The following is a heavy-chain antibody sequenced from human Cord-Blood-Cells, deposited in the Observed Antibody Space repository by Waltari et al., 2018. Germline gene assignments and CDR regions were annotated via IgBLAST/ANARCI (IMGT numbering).Heavy chain of an antibody. CDR2: FEPEEGET. J-gene: IGHJ4*02. Sequence: QVQLVQSGAEVKKPGASVKVSCKVSGYTLTELSMHWVRQAPGKGLEWMGGFEPEEGETIYAQKFQGRVTRTEDTSTGTAYMELSSLRSEDTAVYYCATWLVDSSGYSLDYWGQGTLVTVSS. CDR1: GYTLTELS. V-gene: IGHV1-24*01. D-gene: IGHD3-22*01. CDR3: ATWLVDSSGYSLDY.